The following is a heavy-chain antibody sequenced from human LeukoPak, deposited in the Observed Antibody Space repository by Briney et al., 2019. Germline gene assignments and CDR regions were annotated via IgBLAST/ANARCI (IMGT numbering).Heavy chain of an antibody. Sequence: SETLSLTCTVSGGSISSSSYYWGWIRQPPGKGLEWIGSIYYSGSTYYNPSLKSRVTISVDMSKNQFSLKLSSVTAADTAVYYCARDLSEQWLVRSYFDYWGQGTLVTVSS. V-gene: IGHV4-39*07. CDR1: GGSISSSSYY. D-gene: IGHD6-19*01. J-gene: IGHJ4*02. CDR3: ARDLSEQWLVRSYFDY. CDR2: IYYSGST.